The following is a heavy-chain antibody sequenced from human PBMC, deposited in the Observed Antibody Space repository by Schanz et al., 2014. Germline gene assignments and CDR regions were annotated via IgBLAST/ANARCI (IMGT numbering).Heavy chain of an antibody. D-gene: IGHD5-18*01. CDR3: AKLDGYAYGSMGQEYFDY. V-gene: IGHV3-30*02. CDR2: IHYDGTYK. Sequence: QVQLVESGGGVAQPGGSLRLSCAASGFIFRTYGMHWVRQAPGKGLEWVAFIHYDGTYKYYADSVKGRFTISRDNSENTLYLQMISLRAEDTAVYYCAKLDGYAYGSMGQEYFDYWGQGTLVAVSS. J-gene: IGHJ4*02. CDR1: GFIFRTYG.